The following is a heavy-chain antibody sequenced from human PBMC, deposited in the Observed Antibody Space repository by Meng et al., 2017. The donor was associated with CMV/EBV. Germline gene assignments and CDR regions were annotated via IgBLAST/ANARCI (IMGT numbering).Heavy chain of an antibody. Sequence: ASVQVSCKASGYTFTSYDINWVRQATGQGLEWMGWMNPNSGNTGYAQKFQGRITMTRNTSTSTAYMELSRLRSDDTAVYYCAKEGAAAGLTNYYYGMDVWGQGTTVTVSS. CDR3: AKEGAAAGLTNYYYGMDV. CDR2: MNPNSGNT. CDR1: GYTFTSYD. J-gene: IGHJ6*02. D-gene: IGHD6-13*01. V-gene: IGHV1-8*01.